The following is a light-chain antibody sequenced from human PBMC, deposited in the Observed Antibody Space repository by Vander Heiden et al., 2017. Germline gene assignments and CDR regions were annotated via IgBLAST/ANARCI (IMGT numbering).Light chain of an antibody. V-gene: IGLV3-9*01. CDR2: RYN. J-gene: IGLJ3*02. Sequence: SYDLTQALSVSVALGQTGRIPCGEKNIGSKDMHWYQGKPGQALALVIYRYNNRPSGIPERLSGSNSGNTATLTISSAQVGDEADYFCKVWDNGSVVFGGGTKLTVL. CDR3: KVWDNGSVV. CDR1: NIGSKD.